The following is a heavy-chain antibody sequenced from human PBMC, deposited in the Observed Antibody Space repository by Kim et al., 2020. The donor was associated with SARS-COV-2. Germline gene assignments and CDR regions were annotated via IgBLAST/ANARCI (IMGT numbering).Heavy chain of an antibody. Sequence: GGSLRLSCAASGFTFSTYDMHWVRQAPGKGLEWVSVISRTGDTYSPDSVQGRFTISRENAKNSLYLQMNSLTAGDTAVYFCARGWDRVNVHASGSRSDFDYWGQGTLVTVSS. D-gene: IGHD3-10*01. CDR2: ISRTGDT. J-gene: IGHJ4*02. V-gene: IGHV3-13*04. CDR1: GFTFSTYD. CDR3: ARGWDRVNVHASGSRSDFDY.